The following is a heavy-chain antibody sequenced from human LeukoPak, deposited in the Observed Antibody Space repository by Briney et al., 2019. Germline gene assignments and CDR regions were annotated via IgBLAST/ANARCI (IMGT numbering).Heavy chain of an antibody. J-gene: IGHJ4*02. V-gene: IGHV3-30*18. CDR3: AKDVEY. Sequence: GRSLRLSCAASGFTFSSYGMHWVRQAPGKGLEWVAVISYDGSNKYYADSVKGRFTISRDNSKNTLYLPMNSLRAEDTAVYYCAKDVEYWGQGTLVTVSS. CDR2: ISYDGSNK. D-gene: IGHD2-21*01. CDR1: GFTFSSYG.